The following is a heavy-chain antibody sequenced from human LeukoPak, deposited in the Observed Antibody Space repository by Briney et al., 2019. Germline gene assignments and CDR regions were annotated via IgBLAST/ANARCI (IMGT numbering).Heavy chain of an antibody. J-gene: IGHJ4*02. CDR1: GFTFSSYG. CDR2: ISGSGGGS. CDR3: AKVQSSSYGYPYFDY. D-gene: IGHD5-18*01. V-gene: IGHV3-23*01. Sequence: GGTLRLSCAASGFTFSSYGMNWVRQAPGKGLEWVSGISGSGGGSYCADSVKGRFTISRDNSKNTLYLQMNSLRVEDTAVYYCAKVQSSSYGYPYFDYWGQGTLVTVSS.